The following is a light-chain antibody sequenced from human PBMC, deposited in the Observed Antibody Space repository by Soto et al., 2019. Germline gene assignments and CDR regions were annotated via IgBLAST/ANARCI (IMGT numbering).Light chain of an antibody. CDR2: DAS. J-gene: IGKJ4*01. V-gene: IGKV3-11*01. CDR1: QSVSRY. Sequence: EIVLTQSPATLSLSPGERATLSCRASQSVSRYLVWYQQKPGQAPRLLIYDASNRASGIPARFSGSGSGTDFTLTISNLEPEDSAGYYCQQRSNWPPLTFGGGTKVEIK. CDR3: QQRSNWPPLT.